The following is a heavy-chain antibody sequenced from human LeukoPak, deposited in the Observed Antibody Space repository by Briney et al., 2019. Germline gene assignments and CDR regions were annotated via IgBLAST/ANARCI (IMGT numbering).Heavy chain of an antibody. CDR1: GGSFSGYY. CDR2: IYYSGST. Sequence: SETLSLTCAVYGGSFSGYYWSWIRQPPGKGLEWIGYIYYSGSTNYNPSLKSRVTISVDTSKNQFSLKLSSVTAADTAVYYCARVLGRGGYYFDYWGQGTLVTVSS. D-gene: IGHD7-27*01. J-gene: IGHJ4*02. CDR3: ARVLGRGGYYFDY. V-gene: IGHV4-59*01.